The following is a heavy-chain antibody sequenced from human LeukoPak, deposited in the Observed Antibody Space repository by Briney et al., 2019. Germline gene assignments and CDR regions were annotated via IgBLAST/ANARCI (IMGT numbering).Heavy chain of an antibody. D-gene: IGHD3-3*01. Sequence: MSSETLSLTCTVSGGSISSYYWSWIRQPPGKGLEWIGYIYYSGSTNYNPSLKSRVTISVDTSKNQFSLKLSSVTAADTAVYYCARVMLDYDFWSGYSASFDYWGQGTLVTVSS. CDR2: IYYSGST. CDR3: ARVMLDYDFWSGYSASFDY. CDR1: GGSISSYY. V-gene: IGHV4-59*01. J-gene: IGHJ4*02.